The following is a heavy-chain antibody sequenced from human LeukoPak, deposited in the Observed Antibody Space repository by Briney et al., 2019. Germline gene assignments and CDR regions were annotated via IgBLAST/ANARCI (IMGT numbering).Heavy chain of an antibody. CDR2: ISYDGSNK. D-gene: IGHD2-21*02. Sequence: HPGGSLRLSCAASGFTFSSYAMHWVRQAPGKGLEWVAVISYDGSNKYYADSVKGRFTISRDNSKNTLYLQMNSLRAEDTAVYYCAREGDGDYVDYWGQGTLVTVSS. J-gene: IGHJ4*02. CDR1: GFTFSSYA. CDR3: AREGDGDYVDY. V-gene: IGHV3-30*04.